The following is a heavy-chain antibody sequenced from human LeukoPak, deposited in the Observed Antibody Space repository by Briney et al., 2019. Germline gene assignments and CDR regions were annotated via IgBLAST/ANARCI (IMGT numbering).Heavy chain of an antibody. CDR3: ERHDYYDSFMDV. CDR2: IYYSGST. Sequence: PSETLSLTCTVSGGSISSNSVYWDWIRQPPGKGLEGVGRIYYSGSTYYNPSLKSRVTISVDTSKTQLPLKLSSVTAADRAVYYCERHDYYDSFMDVWGKGSTVTISS. V-gene: IGHV4-39*01. D-gene: IGHD3-22*01. CDR1: GGSISSNSVY. J-gene: IGHJ6*03.